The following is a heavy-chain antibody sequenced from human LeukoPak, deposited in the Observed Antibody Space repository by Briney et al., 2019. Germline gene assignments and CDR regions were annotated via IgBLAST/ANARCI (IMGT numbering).Heavy chain of an antibody. CDR2: RNHRGSS. D-gene: IGHD6-19*01. Sequence: SSETLSLTCSVHGSSITGYYWIWIRQPPGKGLEWIGERNHRGSSYFNPPFESRATIPLDMSRKQFSLKLTPVTAADTAFYYCARGSGFYSGAGDYWGQGNLVTVSS. CDR1: GSSITGYY. CDR3: ARGSGFYSGAGDY. J-gene: IGHJ4*02. V-gene: IGHV4-34*01.